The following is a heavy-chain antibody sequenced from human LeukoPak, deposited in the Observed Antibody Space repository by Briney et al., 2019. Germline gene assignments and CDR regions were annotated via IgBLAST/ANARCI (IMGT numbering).Heavy chain of an antibody. V-gene: IGHV3-9*03. CDR2: ISWNSGSI. CDR1: GFTFDDYA. CDR3: AKDIKALFSSGWNDAFDI. Sequence: LRLSCAASGFTFDDYAMHWVRQAPGKGLEWVSGISWNSGSIGYADSVKGRFTISRDNAKNSLYLQMNSLRAEDMALYYCAKDIKALFSSGWNDAFDIWGQGTMVTVSS. D-gene: IGHD6-19*01. J-gene: IGHJ3*02.